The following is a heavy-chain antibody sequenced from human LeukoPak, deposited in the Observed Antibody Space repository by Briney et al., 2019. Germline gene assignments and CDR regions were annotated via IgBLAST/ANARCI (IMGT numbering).Heavy chain of an antibody. CDR3: ARDPRDTEWLGAFDI. Sequence: PSETLSLTCTVSGGSISSSSYYWGWIRQPPGKGLEWIGSIYYSGSTYYNPSLKSRVTISVDTSKNQFSLKLSSVTAADTAVYYCARDPRDTEWLGAFDIWGQGTMVTVSS. J-gene: IGHJ3*02. CDR1: GGSISSSSYY. V-gene: IGHV4-39*02. CDR2: IYYSGST. D-gene: IGHD5-18*01.